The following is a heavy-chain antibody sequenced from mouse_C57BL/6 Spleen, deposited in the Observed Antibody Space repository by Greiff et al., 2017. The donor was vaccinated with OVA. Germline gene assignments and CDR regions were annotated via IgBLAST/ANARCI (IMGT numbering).Heavy chain of an antibody. CDR1: GFTFSSYA. CDR2: ISDGGSYT. CDR3: ARDYYDYDGYFDY. D-gene: IGHD2-4*01. V-gene: IGHV5-4*01. J-gene: IGHJ2*01. Sequence: EVMLVESGGGLVKPGGSLKLSCAASGFTFSSYAMSWVRQTPEKRLEWVATISDGGSYTYYPDNVKGRFTISRDNAKNNLYLQMSHLKSEDTAMYYCARDYYDYDGYFDYWGQGTTLTVSS.